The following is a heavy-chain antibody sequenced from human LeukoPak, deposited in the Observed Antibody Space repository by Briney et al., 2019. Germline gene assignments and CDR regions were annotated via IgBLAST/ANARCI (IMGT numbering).Heavy chain of an antibody. CDR3: ARSFYRYYPY. CDR2: IGTTGDT. V-gene: IGHV3-13*01. D-gene: IGHD3-22*01. J-gene: IGHJ4*02. CDR1: GFTFSTYD. Sequence: PGGSLRLSCAASGFTFSTYDMHWVRQVTGKGLERVSSIGTTGDTHYAVSVKGRFTISRENAKNSLYLQMSSLGAGDTAVYYWARSFYRYYPYWGQGTLVTVSS.